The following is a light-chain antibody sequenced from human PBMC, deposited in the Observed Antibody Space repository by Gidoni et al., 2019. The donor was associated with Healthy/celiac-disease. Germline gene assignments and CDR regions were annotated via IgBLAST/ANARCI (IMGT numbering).Light chain of an antibody. CDR2: DAS. CDR3: QQRSNWPPLT. V-gene: IGKV3-11*01. J-gene: IGKJ4*01. CDR1: QSVSSY. Sequence: EIVLTQSPATLSLSPWERATLSCSASQSVSSYLAWYQQKPGQAPRLLIYDASNRATGIPARFSGSGSGTDFTLTISSLEPEDFAVYYCQQRSNWPPLTFGGGTKVEIK.